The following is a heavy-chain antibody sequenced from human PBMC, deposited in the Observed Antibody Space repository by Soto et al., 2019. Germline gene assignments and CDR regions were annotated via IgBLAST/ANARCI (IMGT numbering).Heavy chain of an antibody. CDR2: ISWDGGST. J-gene: IGHJ4*02. Sequence: GGSLRLSCAASGFTFDDYAMHWVRQAPGKGLEWVSLISWDGGSTYYADSVKGRFTISRDNSKNSLYLQMNSLRAEDTALYYCAKASHYYGSSPPGFFVDYWGQGTLVTVSS. CDR3: AKASHYYGSSPPGFFVDY. CDR1: GFTFDDYA. V-gene: IGHV3-43D*04. D-gene: IGHD3-22*01.